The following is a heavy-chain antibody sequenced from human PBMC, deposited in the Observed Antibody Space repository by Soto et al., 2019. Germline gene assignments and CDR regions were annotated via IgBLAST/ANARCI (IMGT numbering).Heavy chain of an antibody. V-gene: IGHV1-69*13. CDR1: GGTFSSYA. CDR2: IIPIFGTT. Sequence: GASVKVSCKASGGTFSSYAISWVRQAPGQGLEWMGGIIPIFGTTNYAQKFQGRVTITADASTSTAYMELSSLRSDDTAVYYCARDVTPPDYWGHGTLVTVSS. CDR3: ARDVTPPDY. J-gene: IGHJ4*01.